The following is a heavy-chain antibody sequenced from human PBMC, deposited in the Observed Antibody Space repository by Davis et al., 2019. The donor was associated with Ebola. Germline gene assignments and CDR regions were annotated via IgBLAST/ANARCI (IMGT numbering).Heavy chain of an antibody. Sequence: AASVKVSCKASGYTFTSYYIHWVRQAPGQGLEWMGIIDPNGGSTNYAQKFQGRLTMTRDTSTSTVYMELSSLRSEDTAVYYCARASIRYCSDGICYSVPPGNWFDPWGQGTLVTVSS. D-gene: IGHD2-15*01. CDR1: GYTFTSYY. V-gene: IGHV1-46*01. CDR3: ARASIRYCSDGICYSVPPGNWFDP. J-gene: IGHJ5*02. CDR2: IDPNGGST.